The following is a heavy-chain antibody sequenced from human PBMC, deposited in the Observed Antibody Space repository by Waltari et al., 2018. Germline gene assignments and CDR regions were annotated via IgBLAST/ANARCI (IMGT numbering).Heavy chain of an antibody. D-gene: IGHD4-4*01. V-gene: IGHV1-3*01. CDR3: AKPTVGREFDY. CDR2: INADNGNT. Sequence: QVQLVQSGAEVKKPGASVKVSCKASGYTFSTHDMHWVRQAPGQRLEWMGWINADNGNTKYSQKFQGRVTITRDTSASTAYMELSSLRSEDTAVYYCAKPTVGREFDYWGQGTLVTVSS. J-gene: IGHJ4*02. CDR1: GYTFSTHD.